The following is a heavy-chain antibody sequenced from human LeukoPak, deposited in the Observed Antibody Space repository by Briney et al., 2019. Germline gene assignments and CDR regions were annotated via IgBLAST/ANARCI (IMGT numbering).Heavy chain of an antibody. CDR1: GFTFSSYG. CDR2: ISHDGSNK. CDR3: AKDLYSSSWSWDY. V-gene: IGHV3-30*18. J-gene: IGHJ4*02. Sequence: PGRSLRLSCAASGFTFSSYGMHWVRQAPGKGLQWVALISHDGSNKYYADSVKGRFTISRDDSKNTLYLQMNSLRAEDTAVYYCAKDLYSSSWSWDYWGQGTLVTVSS. D-gene: IGHD6-13*01.